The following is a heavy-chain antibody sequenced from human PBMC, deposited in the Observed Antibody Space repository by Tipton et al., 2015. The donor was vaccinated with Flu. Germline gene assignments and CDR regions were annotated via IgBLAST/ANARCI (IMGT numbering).Heavy chain of an antibody. D-gene: IGHD6-19*01. CDR2: ISYDGANK. J-gene: IGHJ4*02. Sequence: SLRLSCAASGFTFRNFCMHWVRQAPGKGLEWLSIISYDGANKYYADSVRGRFTVSRDNSKNTLDLHMDSLRPEDTAVYYCAKDPSYSSAWYLDHWGQGALVTVSS. CDR1: GFTFRNFC. V-gene: IGHV3-30*18. CDR3: AKDPSYSSAWYLDH.